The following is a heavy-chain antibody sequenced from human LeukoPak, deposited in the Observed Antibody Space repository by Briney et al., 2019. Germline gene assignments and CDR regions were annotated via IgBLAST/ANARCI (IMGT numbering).Heavy chain of an antibody. CDR2: IYYSGTT. CDR1: GGSISSYY. CDR3: ASYSYYYDSSGYFDY. J-gene: IGHJ4*02. V-gene: IGHV4-59*01. D-gene: IGHD3-22*01. Sequence: SETLSLTCAVSGGSISSYYWSWIRQPPGKGLEWIGYIYYSGTTNYNPSLKSRVTISVGTSKNQFSLKLSSVTAADTAVYYCASYSYYYDSSGYFDYWGQGTLVTVSS.